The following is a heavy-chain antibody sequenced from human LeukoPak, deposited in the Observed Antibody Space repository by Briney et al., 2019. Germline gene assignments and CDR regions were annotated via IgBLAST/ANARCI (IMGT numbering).Heavy chain of an antibody. CDR3: ARVRGGRSWYYYGMDV. D-gene: IGHD3-16*01. V-gene: IGHV3-30-3*01. Sequence: GGSLRLSCAASGFTFSSYAMSWVRQAPGKGLEWVAVISYDGSNKYYADSVKGRFTISRDNSKNTLYLQMNSLRPEDTAMYYCARVRGGRSWYYYGMDVWGRGTTVTVSS. CDR2: ISYDGSNK. J-gene: IGHJ6*02. CDR1: GFTFSSYA.